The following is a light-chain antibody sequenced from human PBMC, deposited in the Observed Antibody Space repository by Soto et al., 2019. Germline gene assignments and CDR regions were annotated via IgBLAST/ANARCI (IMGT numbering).Light chain of an antibody. V-gene: IGKV2-28*01. CDR1: QNHLHSNGYNY. Sequence: DIVMTQSPLSLPVTPGEPASISCRSSQNHLHSNGYNYLDWYLQKPGQSPQLLIYLGSNRASGVPDRFSGSGSGTDFTLKISRVEAEDVGVYYCMQTLQTPRTFGQGTKVEIK. CDR2: LGS. CDR3: MQTLQTPRT. J-gene: IGKJ1*01.